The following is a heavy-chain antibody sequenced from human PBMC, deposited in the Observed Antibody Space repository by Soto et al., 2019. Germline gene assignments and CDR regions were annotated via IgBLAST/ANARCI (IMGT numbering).Heavy chain of an antibody. CDR3: ARGPSTTHAFDI. D-gene: IGHD2-2*01. CDR1: GGTFSSYA. CDR2: IIPIFGTA. V-gene: IGHV1-69*01. Sequence: SVKVSCKASGGTFSSYAISWVRQAPGQVLEWMGGIIPIFGTANYAQKFQGRVTITADESTSTAYMELSSLRSEDTAVYYCARGPSTTHAFDIWGQGTMVTVSS. J-gene: IGHJ3*02.